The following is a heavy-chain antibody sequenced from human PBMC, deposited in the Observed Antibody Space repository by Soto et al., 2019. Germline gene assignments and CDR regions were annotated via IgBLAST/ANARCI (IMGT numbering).Heavy chain of an antibody. CDR2: VDYSGAT. J-gene: IGHJ5*02. CDR3: ARHDDWFDA. Sequence: SETLSLTCNVSGDSMTSPPYYWGWIRQPPGKGLEWIGTVDYSGATYYNPSLRGRLTVSADTSKNYFSLRLTSVTAADTAVYYCARHDDWFDAWGQGILATVSS. CDR1: GDSMTSPPYY. V-gene: IGHV4-39*01.